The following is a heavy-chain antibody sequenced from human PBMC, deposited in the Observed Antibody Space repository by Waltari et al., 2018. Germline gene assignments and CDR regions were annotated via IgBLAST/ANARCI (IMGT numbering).Heavy chain of an antibody. CDR3: AREAFEDAFDI. V-gene: IGHV1-3*01. Sequence: QVQLVQSGAEVKKPGASVKVSCKASGYTFISYAMHWVRQAPGQRIEWMGWNNAVNGNTKYSQKSQGRVTITRDRSASTAYMELNSLRSEDTAVYYCAREAFEDAFDIWGQGTMVTVSS. J-gene: IGHJ3*02. CDR1: GYTFISYA. D-gene: IGHD3-3*02. CDR2: NNAVNGNT.